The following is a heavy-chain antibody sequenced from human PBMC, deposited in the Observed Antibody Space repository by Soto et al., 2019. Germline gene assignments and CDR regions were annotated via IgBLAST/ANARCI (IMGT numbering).Heavy chain of an antibody. Sequence: QVQLVQSGAEVKKPGASLKVSCKASSYTFTSYGITWVRQAPGQGLEWMGWISGYNGNTNFAQKFEGRVTLTTDISTSTSYMELRSLRSDDTAVYYCARAESYSFGFFDYWGQGTPVTVSS. CDR2: ISGYNGNT. J-gene: IGHJ4*02. CDR3: ARAESYSFGFFDY. V-gene: IGHV1-18*01. CDR1: SYTFTSYG. D-gene: IGHD5-18*01.